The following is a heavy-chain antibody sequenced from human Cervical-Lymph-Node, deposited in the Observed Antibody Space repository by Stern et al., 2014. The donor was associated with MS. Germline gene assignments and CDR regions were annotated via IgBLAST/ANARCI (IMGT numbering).Heavy chain of an antibody. CDR3: ACGIAAAGPY. CDR1: GGTFSSYA. CDR2: IIPIFGRA. V-gene: IGHV1-69*01. J-gene: IGHJ4*02. Sequence: VPLQQSAAEVKKPGSSVKVSCKASGGTFSSYAISWVRPAHGQGLEWMGGIIPIFGRANYAQKFQGRVTITADESTSTAYMELSSLRSEDTAVYYCACGIAAAGPYWGQGTLVTVSS. D-gene: IGHD6-13*01.